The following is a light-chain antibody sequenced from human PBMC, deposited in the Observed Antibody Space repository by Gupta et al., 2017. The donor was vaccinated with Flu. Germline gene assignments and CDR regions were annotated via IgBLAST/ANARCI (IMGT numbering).Light chain of an antibody. CDR3: QQSYSFFPLT. Sequence: DIQLIQSPSSLSAPLGDRVILTCRASQNIFSYLHWYHQKPGQAPRLLIYGASNLLSGVPSRFIGGGSGTEYTLTITRLQAEDVGFYFCQQSYSFFPLTFGGGT. V-gene: IGKV1-39*01. J-gene: IGKJ4*01. CDR2: GAS. CDR1: QNIFSY.